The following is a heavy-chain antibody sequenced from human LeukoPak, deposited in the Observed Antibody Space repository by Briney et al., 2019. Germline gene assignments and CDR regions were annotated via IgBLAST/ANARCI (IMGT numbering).Heavy chain of an antibody. V-gene: IGHV3-30*18. CDR1: GFTFSSYG. Sequence: PGGSLRLSCAASGFTFSSYGMHWVRQAPGKGLEWVAVIAFDGTNKYYADSVKGRFTISRDNSKNTQYLQMNSLRAEDTAVYYCAKGTGGDYVPWVDYWGQGTLVTVSS. D-gene: IGHD4-17*01. J-gene: IGHJ4*02. CDR3: AKGTGGDYVPWVDY. CDR2: IAFDGTNK.